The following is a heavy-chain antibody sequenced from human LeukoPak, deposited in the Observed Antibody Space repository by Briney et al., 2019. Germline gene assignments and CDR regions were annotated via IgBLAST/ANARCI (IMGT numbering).Heavy chain of an antibody. V-gene: IGHV3-74*01. CDR2: IKSVGSYT. CDR1: GFTFSNYW. Sequence: QSGGSLRLSCAASGFTFSNYWMHWVRQAPGKGLVWVSRIKSVGSYTSYADSVKGRFTISRDNAENTLYLQMNSLRAEDTAVYYCASDYGAKNWGQGTLVTVSS. CDR3: ASDYGAKN. D-gene: IGHD4-17*01. J-gene: IGHJ4*02.